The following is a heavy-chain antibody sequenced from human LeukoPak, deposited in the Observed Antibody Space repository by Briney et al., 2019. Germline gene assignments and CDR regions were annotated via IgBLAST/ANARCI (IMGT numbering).Heavy chain of an antibody. J-gene: IGHJ5*02. CDR3: ARDKDYSNYAGGWFDP. V-gene: IGHV1-18*01. CDR1: GYTFTSYG. Sequence: ASVKVSCKASGYTFTSYGISWVRQAPGQGLEWMGWISAYNGNTNYAQKLQGRVTMTTDTSTSTAYMELRSLRSDDTAVYYCARDKDYSNYAGGWFDPWGQGTLVTVSS. CDR2: ISAYNGNT. D-gene: IGHD4-11*01.